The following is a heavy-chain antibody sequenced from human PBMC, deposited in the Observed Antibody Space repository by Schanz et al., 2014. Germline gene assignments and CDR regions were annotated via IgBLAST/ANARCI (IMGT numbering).Heavy chain of an antibody. CDR2: ISDSGDTA. CDR1: GFTFSSYA. V-gene: IGHV3-23*04. D-gene: IGHD2-21*02. Sequence: EVQLVESGGGLVQPGGSLRLSCAASGFTFSSYAMSWVRQAPGKGLEWVSLISDSGDTAYYADSVKGRFTISRDNSRSTMYLQMNSLRAEDTAVYFCAKDLGVDCGDGCFNWYFDLWGRGTLVTVSS. CDR3: AKDLGVDCGDGCFNWYFDL. J-gene: IGHJ2*01.